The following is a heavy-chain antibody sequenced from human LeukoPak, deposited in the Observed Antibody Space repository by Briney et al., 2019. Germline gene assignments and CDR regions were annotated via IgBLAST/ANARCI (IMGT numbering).Heavy chain of an antibody. D-gene: IGHD6-19*01. V-gene: IGHV3-74*01. CDR2: IYSDGNTT. CDR1: GFTFSSYW. J-gene: IGHJ6*02. CDR3: ARQYSSGWNYYYGMDV. Sequence: PGGSLRLSCAASGFTFSSYWMHWVRQAPGKGLVWVSRIYSDGNTTNYADSVKGRFTISRDNAKNTLYLQMNSLRAEDTAVYYCARQYSSGWNYYYGMDVWGQGTTVTVSS.